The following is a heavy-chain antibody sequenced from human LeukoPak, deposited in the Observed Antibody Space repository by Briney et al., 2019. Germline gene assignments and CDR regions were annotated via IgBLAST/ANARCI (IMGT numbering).Heavy chain of an antibody. CDR3: ARDQAPYSSGWCFDY. CDR1: GGSISSYY. V-gene: IGHV4-4*07. Sequence: SEALSLTFTCSGGSISSYYWGGIRQPAGKGLDWIGRIYTSWSTNYNPSLKSRVTMSVDTSKNQFSLKLSSLTAADTAVYYCARDQAPYSSGWCFDYWGQGTLVTVSS. D-gene: IGHD6-19*01. J-gene: IGHJ4*02. CDR2: IYTSWST.